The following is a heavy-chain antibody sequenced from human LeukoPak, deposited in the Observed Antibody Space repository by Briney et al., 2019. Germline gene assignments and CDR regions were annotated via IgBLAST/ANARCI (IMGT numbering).Heavy chain of an antibody. D-gene: IGHD1-26*01. J-gene: IGHJ4*02. V-gene: IGHV3-48*04. Sequence: GGSLRLSCAASGFTFSSYSMNWVRQAPGKGLEWVSYISSSSSTIYYADSVKGRFTISRDNAKNSLYLQMNSLRAEDTAVYYCARGPYLVGATTRAEILDYWGQGTLVTVSS. CDR3: ARGPYLVGATTRAEILDY. CDR1: GFTFSSYS. CDR2: ISSSSSTI.